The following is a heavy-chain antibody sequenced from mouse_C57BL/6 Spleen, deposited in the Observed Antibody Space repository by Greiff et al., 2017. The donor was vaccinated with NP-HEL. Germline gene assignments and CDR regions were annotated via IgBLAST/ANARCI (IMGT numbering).Heavy chain of an antibody. J-gene: IGHJ1*03. CDR1: GYAFSSSW. CDR2: IYPGDGDT. CDR3: AGEGDWYFDV. Sequence: VQLQQSGPELVKPGASVKISCKASGYAFSSSWMNWVKQRPGKGLEWIGRIYPGDGDTNYNGKFKGKATLTADKSSSTAYMQLSSLTSEDSAVYFCAGEGDWYFDVWGTGTTVTVSS. V-gene: IGHV1-82*01.